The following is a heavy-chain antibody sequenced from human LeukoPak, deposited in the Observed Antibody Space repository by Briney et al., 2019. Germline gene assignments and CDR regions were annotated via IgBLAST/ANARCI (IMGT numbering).Heavy chain of an antibody. CDR2: IYVDGRTT. CDR3: IRDFRSADL. CDR1: GFTFSNYW. J-gene: IGHJ5*02. Sequence: GGSLRLSCVASGFTFSNYWMHWVCQPPGKGLVWVSRIYVDGRTTNYADSVKGRFTISRDNAKNTVYLEMNSLSIEDTATYYCIRDFRSADLWGQGTLVTVTS. V-gene: IGHV3-74*01.